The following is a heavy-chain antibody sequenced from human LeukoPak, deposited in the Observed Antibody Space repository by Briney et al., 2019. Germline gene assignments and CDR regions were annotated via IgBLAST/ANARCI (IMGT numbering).Heavy chain of an antibody. CDR3: ARVYGSSCSSTSCYRNWFDP. J-gene: IGHJ5*02. V-gene: IGHV1-69*01. CDR1: GGTFSSYA. Sequence: SVKVSCKASGGTFSSYAISWVRQAPGEGLEWMGGIIPIFGTANYAQKFQGRVTITADESTSTAYMELSSLRSEDTAVYYCARVYGSSCSSTSCYRNWFDPWGQGTLVTVSS. D-gene: IGHD2-2*02. CDR2: IIPIFGTA.